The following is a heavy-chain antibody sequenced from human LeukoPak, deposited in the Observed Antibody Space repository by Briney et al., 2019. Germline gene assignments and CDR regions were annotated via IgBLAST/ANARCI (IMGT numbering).Heavy chain of an antibody. J-gene: IGHJ4*02. CDR2: IKQDGSEK. CDR1: GFTFSSYW. CDR3: ARGYSSSFY. V-gene: IGHV3-7*01. D-gene: IGHD6-13*01. Sequence: GGSLRLSCAASGFTFSSYWMSWVRQAPGKGLEWVANIKQDGSEKYYVDSVKGRFTIPRDNAKNSLYRQMNSLRGEDTAVYYCARGYSSSFYSGQGTLVTLSS.